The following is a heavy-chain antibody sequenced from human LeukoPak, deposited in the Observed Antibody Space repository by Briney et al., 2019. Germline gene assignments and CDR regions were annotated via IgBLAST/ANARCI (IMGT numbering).Heavy chain of an antibody. CDR3: ARDPSYSGSWYYFDY. CDR2: ISYDGSNK. J-gene: IGHJ4*02. D-gene: IGHD6-13*01. Sequence: PGGSLRLSCAASGFTFSSYAMHWVRQAPGQGLEWVAVISYDGSNKYYADSVKGRFTISRDNSKNTLYLQMNSLRAEDTAVYYCARDPSYSGSWYYFDYWGQGTLVTVSS. CDR1: GFTFSSYA. V-gene: IGHV3-30*01.